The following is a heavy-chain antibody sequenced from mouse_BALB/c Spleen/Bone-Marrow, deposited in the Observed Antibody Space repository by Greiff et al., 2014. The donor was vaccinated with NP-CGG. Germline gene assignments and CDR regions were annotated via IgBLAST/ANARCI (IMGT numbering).Heavy chain of an antibody. D-gene: IGHD1-1*01. CDR3: ARGDYYGYAMDY. V-gene: IGHV1-18*01. CDR1: GYSFTGYT. Sequence: VQLQQSGPELVKPGASMKISCKASGYSFTGYTMNWVKQSHGKSLEWIGLINPYNGGTSYNQKFKGKATLTVDKSSSTAYMELLSLTSGDSAVYYCARGDYYGYAMDYWGQGTSVTVSS. J-gene: IGHJ4*01. CDR2: INPYNGGT.